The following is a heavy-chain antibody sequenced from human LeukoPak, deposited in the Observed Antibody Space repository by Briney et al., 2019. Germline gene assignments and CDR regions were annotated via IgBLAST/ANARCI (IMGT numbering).Heavy chain of an antibody. Sequence: ASVKVSCKASGYTFTSYYMHWVRQAPGQGLEWMGIINPSGGSTNYAQKFQGRVTITADESTSTAYMELSSLRSEDTAVYYCAREIGSGWYYWGQGTLVTVSS. J-gene: IGHJ4*02. V-gene: IGHV1-46*01. CDR3: AREIGSGWYY. CDR1: GYTFTSYY. CDR2: INPSGGST. D-gene: IGHD6-19*01.